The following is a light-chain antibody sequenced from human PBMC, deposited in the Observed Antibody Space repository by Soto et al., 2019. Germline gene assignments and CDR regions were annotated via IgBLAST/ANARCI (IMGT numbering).Light chain of an antibody. CDR1: QSVGTK. J-gene: IGKJ5*01. Sequence: EVLLTQSPGTLSLSPGERANLSCRASQSVGTKLAWYQQTPGQAPRLLIYDASTRAAGIPARFSGSRSGTDFTLTIRSVEHEDFAMYYCHQRNQFGQGTRLEIK. CDR3: HQRNQ. CDR2: DAS. V-gene: IGKV3D-11*03.